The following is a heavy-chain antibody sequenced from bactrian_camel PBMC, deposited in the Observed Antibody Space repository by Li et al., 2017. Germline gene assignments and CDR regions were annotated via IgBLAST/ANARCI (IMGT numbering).Heavy chain of an antibody. J-gene: IGHJ4*01. CDR2: IDSDGAST. V-gene: IGHV3S31*01. D-gene: IGHD1*01. Sequence: DVQLVESGGGLVQPGGSLRLSCAASGFTFSIYAMTWFRQAPGKEREGVAAIDSDGASTKYADFVKGRFTISRDNAKNTLYLQMHSLKPEDTAMYFCAARIGAYAYCALRGMSKEYRYWGQGTQVTVS. CDR3: AARIGAYAYCALRGMSKEYRY. CDR1: GFTFSIYA.